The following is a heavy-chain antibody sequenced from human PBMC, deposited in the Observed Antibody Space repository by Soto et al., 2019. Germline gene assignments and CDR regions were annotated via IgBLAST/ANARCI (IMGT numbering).Heavy chain of an antibody. D-gene: IGHD2-15*01. V-gene: IGHV4-31*03. CDR3: ARDKPVGHCSGGTCYSVAFDI. CDR2: ISYSGTT. CDR1: GASISSGGYY. Sequence: QVQLQESGPGLVKPSQTLSLTCSVSGASISSGGYYWTWIRQHPGKALEWIGYISYSGTTYYHPSLRRRIAISLDTSKNQVSLSLTSVTTADTAVYYCARDKPVGHCSGGTCYSVAFDIWGQGTVVTVSS. J-gene: IGHJ3*02.